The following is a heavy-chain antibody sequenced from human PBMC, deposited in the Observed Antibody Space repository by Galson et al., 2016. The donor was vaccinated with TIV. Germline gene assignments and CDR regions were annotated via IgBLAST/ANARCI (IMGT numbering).Heavy chain of an antibody. D-gene: IGHD6-19*01. V-gene: IGHV3-30*18. CDR3: AKDLFGGGWYNYFDP. J-gene: IGHJ5*02. Sequence: SLRLSCAASGFTFSRYWMHWVRQAPGKGLEWVAMISHDGTARYYTDSVKGRFTVSRDNSNNMLYLEMNGLRPEDTALYYCAKDLFGGGWYNYFDPWGQGTLVTVSS. CDR1: GFTFSRYW. CDR2: ISHDGTAR.